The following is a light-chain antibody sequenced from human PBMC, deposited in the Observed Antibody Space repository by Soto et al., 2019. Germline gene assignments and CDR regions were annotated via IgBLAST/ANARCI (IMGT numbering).Light chain of an antibody. V-gene: IGLV2-11*01. J-gene: IGLJ1*01. CDR2: DVS. CDR3: FSYAGCYTDNYV. Sequence: QSALTQPSSVSGSPGQSVTISCTGTSSDVGGYNYVSWYQQHPGKAPKLMIYDVSKRPSGVPDRFSGSKSGNTASLTISGLQAEDEADYYCFSYAGCYTDNYVFGTGTKLTVL. CDR1: SSDVGGYNY.